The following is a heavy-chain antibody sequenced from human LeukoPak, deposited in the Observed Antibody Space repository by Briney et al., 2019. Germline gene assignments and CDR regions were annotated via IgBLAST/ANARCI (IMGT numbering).Heavy chain of an antibody. CDR3: ARDRITGTTSDVRYFDY. J-gene: IGHJ4*02. D-gene: IGHD1-7*01. Sequence: ASVKVSCKASGGTFSSYAISWVRQAPGQGLEWMGGIIPIFGTANYAQKFQGRVTITTDESTSTAYMELSSLRSEDTAVYYCARDRITGTTSDVRYFDYWGQGTLVTVSS. CDR1: GGTFSSYA. V-gene: IGHV1-69*05. CDR2: IIPIFGTA.